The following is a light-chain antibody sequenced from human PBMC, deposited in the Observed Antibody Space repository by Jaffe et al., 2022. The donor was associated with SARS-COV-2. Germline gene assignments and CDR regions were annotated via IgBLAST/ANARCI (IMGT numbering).Light chain of an antibody. CDR1: QDISSY. J-gene: IGKJ3*01. CDR3: QQLNRYPLP. CDR2: AAS. Sequence: DIQLTQSPSFLSASVGDRVTITCRASQDISSYLAWYQQKPGKAPNLLINAASTLQTGVPSRFSGSGSGTEFTLTISSLQPEDFATYYCQQLNRYPLPFGPGTKVDIK. V-gene: IGKV1-9*01.